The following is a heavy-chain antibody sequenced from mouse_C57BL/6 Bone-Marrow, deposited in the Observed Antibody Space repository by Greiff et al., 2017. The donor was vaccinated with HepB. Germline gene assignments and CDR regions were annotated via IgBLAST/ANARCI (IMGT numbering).Heavy chain of an antibody. Sequence: VQLQQSGAELVRPGASVKLSCTASGFNIKDDYMHWVKQRPEQGLEWIGWIDPENGDTEYASKFQGKATITADTSSNTAYLQLSRLTSEDTAVYYCTSNPLYYYGSSYWYFDVWGTGTTVTVSS. CDR3: TSNPLYYYGSSYWYFDV. V-gene: IGHV14-4*01. CDR1: GFNIKDDY. D-gene: IGHD1-1*01. J-gene: IGHJ1*03. CDR2: IDPENGDT.